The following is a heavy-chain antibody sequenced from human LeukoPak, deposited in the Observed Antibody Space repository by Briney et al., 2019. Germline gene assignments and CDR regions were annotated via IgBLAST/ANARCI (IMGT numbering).Heavy chain of an antibody. Sequence: PGGSLRLSCAAAGFRFKKYGMHWVRQAPGKGLEWVAVISYDGSEKYYADSVKGRFTISRDNSNNTLFLKMNSLRAEDTAVYYCAKDFPEYYYGAGSYPEDNWGQGTLVTVSS. V-gene: IGHV3-30*18. D-gene: IGHD3-10*01. CDR3: AKDFPEYYYGAGSYPEDN. CDR2: ISYDGSEK. CDR1: GFRFKKYG. J-gene: IGHJ4*02.